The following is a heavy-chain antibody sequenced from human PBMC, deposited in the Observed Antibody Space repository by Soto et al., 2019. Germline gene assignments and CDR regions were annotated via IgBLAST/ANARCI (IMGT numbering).Heavy chain of an antibody. V-gene: IGHV4-30-4*01. CDR3: ARGGFGVVNAFDY. J-gene: IGHJ4*02. D-gene: IGHD3-3*01. CDR1: GGSISSGDYY. CDR2: IYYSGST. Sequence: SETLSLTCTVSGGSISSGDYYWSWIRQPPGKGLEWIGYIYYSGSTYYNPSLKSRVTISVDTSKNQFSLKLSSVTAADTAVYYCARGGFGVVNAFDYWGQGTLVTVSS.